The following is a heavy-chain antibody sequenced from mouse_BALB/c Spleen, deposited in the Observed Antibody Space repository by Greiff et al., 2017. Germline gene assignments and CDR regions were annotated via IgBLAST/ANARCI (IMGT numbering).Heavy chain of an antibody. J-gene: IGHJ2*01. CDR2: INPSSGYT. Sequence: QVHVKQSGAELAIPGASVKMSCKASGYTFTSYTMHWVKQRPGQGLEWIGYINPSSGYTNYNQKFKDKATLTADKSSSTAYMQLSSLTSEDSAVYYCARRGVDFYYFDYWGQGTTLTVSS. CDR1: GYTFTSYT. CDR3: ARRGVDFYYFDY. V-gene: IGHV1-4*01.